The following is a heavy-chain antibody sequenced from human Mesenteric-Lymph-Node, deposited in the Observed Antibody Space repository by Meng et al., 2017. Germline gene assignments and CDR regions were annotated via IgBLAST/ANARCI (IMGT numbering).Heavy chain of an antibody. CDR1: GGTFSSYA. D-gene: IGHD1-26*01. CDR2: IIPIFGTA. J-gene: IGHJ4*02. CDR3: ARLKWELLRGNDY. Sequence: SVKVSCKASGGTFSSYAISWVRQAPGQGLEWMGGIIPIFGTANYAQKFQGRVTITADKSTSTAYMELSSLRSEDTAVYYCARLKWELLRGNDYWGQGTLVTVSS. V-gene: IGHV1-69*06.